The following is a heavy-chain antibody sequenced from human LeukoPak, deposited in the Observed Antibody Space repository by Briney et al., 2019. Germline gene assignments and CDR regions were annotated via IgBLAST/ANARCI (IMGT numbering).Heavy chain of an antibody. CDR2: IIPIFGTA. D-gene: IGHD6-6*01. CDR1: EGTFTTYA. Sequence: APVSASYTPSEGTFTTYAISWVRQAPGQGLEWMGRIIPIFGTANNAQKFQGRVTITADKSTSTAYMELSSLRSEDTAVYYCAREYSSSSVLGSWGQGTLVTVSS. CDR3: AREYSSSSVLGS. J-gene: IGHJ5*02. V-gene: IGHV1-69*06.